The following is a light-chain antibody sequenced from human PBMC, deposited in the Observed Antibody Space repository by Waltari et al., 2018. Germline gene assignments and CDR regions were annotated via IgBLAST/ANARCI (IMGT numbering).Light chain of an antibody. J-gene: IGKJ3*01. CDR2: STS. CDR3: QQLNSYPFT. CDR1: QAVNSY. Sequence: THLTQSPSFLSASVGDRVTITCRASQAVNSYLAWYQQKPATAPKLLIYSTSTLQGGVPSRFSGRGTRTQFTLTISSLQPEDSATYYCQQLNSYPFTFGPGTKVDIK. V-gene: IGKV1-9*01.